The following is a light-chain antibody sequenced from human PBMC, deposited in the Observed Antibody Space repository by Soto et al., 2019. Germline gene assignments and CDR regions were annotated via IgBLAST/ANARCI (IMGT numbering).Light chain of an antibody. CDR1: QSVNIMY. CDR3: QHFGGSLPVT. V-gene: IGKV3-20*01. Sequence: EIVLTQSPGVLSLSPGERATLSCRASQSVNIMYLGWYQQKPGQAPRLLIFHTSLRPTGIPDRLSGSGSGTDFSLPISRLQPDDDAVYYCQHFGGSLPVTFGQGTRLEIK. CDR2: HTS. J-gene: IGKJ5*01.